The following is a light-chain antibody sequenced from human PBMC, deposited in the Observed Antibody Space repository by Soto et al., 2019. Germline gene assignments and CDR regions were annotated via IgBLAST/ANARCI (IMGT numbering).Light chain of an antibody. Sequence: QSVLTQPASVSGSPGRSITISCTGTSSDIGDYNFVSWYQQHPGEAPKVMIYAVSNRPSGVSNRFSGSKSVNTASLTISGLQTEDEADYYCSSYTTSNTWVFGGGTKLTVL. J-gene: IGLJ3*02. V-gene: IGLV2-14*01. CDR1: SSDIGDYNF. CDR2: AVS. CDR3: SSYTTSNTWV.